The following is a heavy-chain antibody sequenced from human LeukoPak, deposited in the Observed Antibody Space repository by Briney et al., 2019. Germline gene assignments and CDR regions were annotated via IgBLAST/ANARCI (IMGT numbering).Heavy chain of an antibody. Sequence: GRSLRLSCAASGFTFSSYGMHWVRQAPGKGLEWAALISYDGSNKYYADSVKGRFTISRDNSKNTLYLQMNSLRAEDTAVYYCAKDRRAGDGAFDIWGQGTMVTVSS. CDR1: GFTFSSYG. D-gene: IGHD6-19*01. CDR2: ISYDGSNK. J-gene: IGHJ3*02. CDR3: AKDRRAGDGAFDI. V-gene: IGHV3-30*18.